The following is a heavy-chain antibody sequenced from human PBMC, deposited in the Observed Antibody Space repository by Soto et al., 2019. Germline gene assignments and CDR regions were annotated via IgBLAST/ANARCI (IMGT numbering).Heavy chain of an antibody. CDR3: AKVGQYSGYDFYSYYMDV. CDR1: GFTFSSYG. Sequence: WGSLRLSCAASGFTFSSYGMHWVRQAPGKGLEWVAVISYDGSNKYYAGSVKGRFTISRDNSKNTLYLQMNSLRAEDTAVYYCAKVGQYSGYDFYSYYMDVWGKGPTVTVSS. D-gene: IGHD5-12*01. J-gene: IGHJ6*03. V-gene: IGHV3-30*18. CDR2: ISYDGSNK.